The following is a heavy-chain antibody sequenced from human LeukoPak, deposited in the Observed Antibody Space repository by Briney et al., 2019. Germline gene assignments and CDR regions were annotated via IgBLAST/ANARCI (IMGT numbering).Heavy chain of an antibody. CDR2: IKQDGSEK. CDR3: ARRYYYGSGSYYFDY. D-gene: IGHD3-10*01. Sequence: GGSLRLSCAASGFTFSSYWMSWVRQAPGKGLEWVANIKQDGSEKYYVDSVKGRFTISRDNAKNSLYLQMNSLRAEDTAVYYCARRYYYGSGSYYFDYWGQGTLVTVSS. J-gene: IGHJ4*02. CDR1: GFTFSSYW. V-gene: IGHV3-7*01.